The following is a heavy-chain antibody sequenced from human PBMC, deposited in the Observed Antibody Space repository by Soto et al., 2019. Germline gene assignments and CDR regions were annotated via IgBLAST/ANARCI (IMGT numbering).Heavy chain of an antibody. J-gene: IGHJ6*02. D-gene: IGHD3-10*01. CDR2: ISAYNGNT. CDR1: GYTFTNYG. CDR3: ASSYYGSGTPYYYGMDV. V-gene: IGHV1-18*01. Sequence: QVQLVQSGAEVKKPGASVKVSCKASGYTFTNYGITWVRQAPGQGLEWMGWISAYNGNTNYAQKLQGRVTMTTDTPTTTVYMELRSLRSDDTAVYYCASSYYGSGTPYYYGMDVWGQGTTVTVSS.